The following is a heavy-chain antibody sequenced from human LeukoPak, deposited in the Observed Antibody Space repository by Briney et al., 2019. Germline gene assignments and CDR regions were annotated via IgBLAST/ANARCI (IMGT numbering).Heavy chain of an antibody. CDR3: ARRATIFGVVDAFDI. CDR1: GFTFSSYA. J-gene: IGHJ3*02. CDR2: IWYEGSNK. Sequence: GGSLRLSCAASGFTFSSYAMHWVRQAPGKGLEWVAVIWYEGSNKYYADSVKGRFTISRDNSKNTLYLQMNSLRAEDTAVYYCARRATIFGVVDAFDIWGQGTMVTVSS. V-gene: IGHV3-33*08. D-gene: IGHD3-3*01.